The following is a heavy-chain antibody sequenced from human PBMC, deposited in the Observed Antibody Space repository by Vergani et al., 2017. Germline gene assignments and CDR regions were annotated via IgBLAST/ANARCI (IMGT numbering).Heavy chain of an antibody. D-gene: IGHD2-21*01. CDR3: ATARDPNCKVDNCYSYYCGFDL. V-gene: IGHV3-30*03. CDR1: GFTFSSHA. Sequence: VQLVESGGGLVQPGGSLRLSCAASGFTFSSHAMHWVRQAPGKGLEWVVGISYDGTNEYYPDLVKGRFTISRDIAKNTLYLQMNSLRVEDTAIYYCATARDPNCKVDNCYSYYCGFDLWCQGPTVTVSS. J-gene: IGHJ6*02. CDR2: ISYDGTNE.